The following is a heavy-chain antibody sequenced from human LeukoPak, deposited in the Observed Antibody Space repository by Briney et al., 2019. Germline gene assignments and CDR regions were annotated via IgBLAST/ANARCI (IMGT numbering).Heavy chain of an antibody. D-gene: IGHD1-26*01. Sequence: PGGSLRLSCAASGFTFSTYWMGWVCQAPGMGLEWVANINRDASTMHYVDSVKGRFTISRDNAKNSLSLQMNSLRAEDTALYYCARDNGGSLDYWGQGTLVTVSS. CDR1: GFTFSTYW. CDR2: INRDASTM. J-gene: IGHJ4*02. V-gene: IGHV3-7*01. CDR3: ARDNGGSLDY.